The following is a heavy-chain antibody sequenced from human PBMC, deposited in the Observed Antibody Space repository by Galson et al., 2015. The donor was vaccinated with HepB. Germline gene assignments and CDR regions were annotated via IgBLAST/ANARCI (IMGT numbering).Heavy chain of an antibody. V-gene: IGHV1-24*01. CDR2: FDPEDGET. J-gene: IGHJ5*02. Sequence: SVKVSCKVSGYTLTELSMHWVRQAPGKGLEWMGGFDPEDGETIYAQKFQGRVTMTEDTSTDTAYMELSSLRSEDTAVYYCATVVGGVQGYWFDPWGQGTLVTVSS. D-gene: IGHD3-10*01. CDR3: ATVVGGVQGYWFDP. CDR1: GYTLTELS.